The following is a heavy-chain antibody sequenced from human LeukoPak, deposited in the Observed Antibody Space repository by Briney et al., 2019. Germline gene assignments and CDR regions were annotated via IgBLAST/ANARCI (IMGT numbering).Heavy chain of an antibody. J-gene: IGHJ4*02. CDR2: IYPGDSDT. V-gene: IGHV5-51*01. D-gene: IGHD2-2*02. Sequence: GESLKISCKGSGYSFTNYWIGWVRQMPGKGLEWMGIIYPGDSDTRYRPSFQGQVTISADKSMNAAYLQWSSLKASDTAMYYCALYFDTYYFDYWGQGTLVTISS. CDR1: GYSFTNYW. CDR3: ALYFDTYYFDY.